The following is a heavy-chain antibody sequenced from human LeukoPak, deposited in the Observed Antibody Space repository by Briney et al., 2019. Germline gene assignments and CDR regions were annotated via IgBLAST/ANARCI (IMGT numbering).Heavy chain of an antibody. CDR1: GFTFSSYA. V-gene: IGHV3-23*01. D-gene: IGHD3-22*01. J-gene: IGHJ6*02. CDR3: AADQNRYYYDSSGYYNYYYGMDV. Sequence: GGSLRLSCAASGFTFSSYAMSWVRQAPGKGLEWVSAISGSGGSTYYADSVKGRFTISRDNSKNTLYLQMNSLRAEDTAVYYCAADQNRYYYDSSGYYNYYYGMDVWGQGTTVTVSS. CDR2: ISGSGGST.